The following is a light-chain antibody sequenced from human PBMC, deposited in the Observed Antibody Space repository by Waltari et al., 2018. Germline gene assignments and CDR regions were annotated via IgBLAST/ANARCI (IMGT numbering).Light chain of an antibody. J-gene: IGKJ1*01. CDR3: QMYVRLPVT. CDR1: QSVGRY. Sequence: EIVFTQSPGTLSLSPGERATLSCRASQSVGRYLAWYKQQHGQAPRLLIYDASTRATGIPDRFSGGGSGTDFSLTISRLEPEDFAVYYCQMYVRLPVTFGQGTKVEI. V-gene: IGKV3-20*01. CDR2: DAS.